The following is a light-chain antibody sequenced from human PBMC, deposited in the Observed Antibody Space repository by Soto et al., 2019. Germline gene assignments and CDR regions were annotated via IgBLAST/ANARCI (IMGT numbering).Light chain of an antibody. CDR3: QQVNVYPST. J-gene: IGKJ4*01. Sequence: DIQMTQSPSSLSASVGDRFTITCRASQSISSWLAWYQQKPGKAPNLLIYDASTLHSGVPSRFSGGGSGTDFTLTISSLQPEDFATYYCQQVNVYPSTFGGGTKVDIK. CDR1: QSISSW. V-gene: IGKV1-12*02. CDR2: DAS.